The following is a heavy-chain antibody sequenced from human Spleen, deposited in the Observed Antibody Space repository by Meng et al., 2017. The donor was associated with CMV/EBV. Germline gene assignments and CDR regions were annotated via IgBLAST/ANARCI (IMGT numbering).Heavy chain of an antibody. CDR2: ISTYNGNT. Sequence: ASVKVSCKASGYTFTTYGISWVRQAPGQGLEWMGWISTYNGNTNHAQNLQGRVTMTRDTSISTAYMEVSRLRSDDTAVYYCARGPHTYYYGMDVWGQGTTVTVSS. CDR1: GYTFTTYG. J-gene: IGHJ6*02. CDR3: ARGPHTYYYGMDV. V-gene: IGHV1-18*01.